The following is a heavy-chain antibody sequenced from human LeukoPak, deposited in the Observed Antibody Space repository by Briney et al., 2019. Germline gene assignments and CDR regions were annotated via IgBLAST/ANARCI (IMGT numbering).Heavy chain of an antibody. CDR3: AAHEYYYGSGSYLQTDY. D-gene: IGHD3-10*01. V-gene: IGHV1-18*01. CDR2: ISAYNGNT. Sequence: GASVKVSCKASGYTLTSYGINWMRQAPGQGLEWMGWISAYNGNTNYAQKLQGRVTMTTDTSTSTAYMELRSLRSDDTAVYYCAAHEYYYGSGSYLQTDYWGQGTLVTVSS. CDR1: GYTLTSYG. J-gene: IGHJ4*02.